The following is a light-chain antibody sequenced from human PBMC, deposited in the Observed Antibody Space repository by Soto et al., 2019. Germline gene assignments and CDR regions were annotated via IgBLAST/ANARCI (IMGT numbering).Light chain of an antibody. J-gene: IGKJ1*01. Sequence: EIVLTQSPGTLSLSPGERATLSCRASHTISSSYLAWYQQKPGQAPRLLMYGISRRATGIPDRFSGSGSGTDFTRTSAKLEPEDFAVYYCQQYVTSSPRTFGQGTKVDIK. CDR1: HTISSSY. CDR2: GIS. CDR3: QQYVTSSPRT. V-gene: IGKV3-20*01.